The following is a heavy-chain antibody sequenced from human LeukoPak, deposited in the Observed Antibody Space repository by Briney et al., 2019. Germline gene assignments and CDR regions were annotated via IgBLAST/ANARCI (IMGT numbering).Heavy chain of an antibody. J-gene: IGHJ4*02. CDR1: GGSIRSSSYY. CDR3: ARQVVAVAGTGYFDY. V-gene: IGHV4-39*01. Sequence: SETLSLTCAVSGGSIRSSSYYWGWIRQPPGKGLEWIGSIYYSGSTYYNASLKSRGTISVDTSKNQFSLRLNSVTAADTAVYFCARQVVAVAGTGYFDYWGQGTLVTVSS. D-gene: IGHD6-19*01. CDR2: IYYSGST.